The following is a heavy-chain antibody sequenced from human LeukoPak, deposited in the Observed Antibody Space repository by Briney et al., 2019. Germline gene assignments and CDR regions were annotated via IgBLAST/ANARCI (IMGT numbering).Heavy chain of an antibody. CDR3: ARGQRITMTD. Sequence: SETLSLTCAVYGGSFSAYYWSWIRQPPGKGLERIGEINHSGSTNYNPSLKSRVAISVDTSRNQFSLRLSSVTAADTAVYYCARGQRITMTDWGQGTLVTVSS. CDR2: INHSGST. J-gene: IGHJ4*02. CDR1: GGSFSAYY. D-gene: IGHD3-22*01. V-gene: IGHV4-34*01.